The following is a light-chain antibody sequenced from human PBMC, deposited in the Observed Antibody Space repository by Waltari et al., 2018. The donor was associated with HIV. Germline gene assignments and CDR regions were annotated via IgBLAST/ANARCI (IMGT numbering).Light chain of an antibody. Sequence: SYELTQPPSVSVSPGQTARITCTGDGLPKLYSYWYQQKPGQTPLLVIYKDTERPSGIPERFSGSSSGTTVTLTISAVQAEDEADYYCQSADTSDSYLWVFGGGTRLTVL. CDR3: QSADTSDSYLWV. V-gene: IGLV3-25*03. CDR2: KDT. J-gene: IGLJ3*02. CDR1: GLPKLY.